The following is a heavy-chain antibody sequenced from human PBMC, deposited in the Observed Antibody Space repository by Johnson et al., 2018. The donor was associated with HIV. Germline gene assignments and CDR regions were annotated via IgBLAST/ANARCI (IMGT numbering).Heavy chain of an antibody. D-gene: IGHD2-15*01. Sequence: EVQLVESGGGLVQPGGSLRLSCAASGFTFSNAWMSWVRQAPGKGLEWVGRIKSKTDGWTTDYAAPVKGRFTISRDDSKRTLHLQMNSLKTEDTAVYYCSTGDIVVVVGAILLPLHDAFDIWGQGTMVTVSS. CDR1: GFTFSNAW. V-gene: IGHV3-15*01. CDR2: IKSKTDGWTT. J-gene: IGHJ3*02. CDR3: STGDIVVVVGAILLPLHDAFDI.